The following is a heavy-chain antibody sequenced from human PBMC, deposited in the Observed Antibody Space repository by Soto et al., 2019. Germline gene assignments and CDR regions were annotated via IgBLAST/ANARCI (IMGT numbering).Heavy chain of an antibody. J-gene: IGHJ4*02. D-gene: IGHD4-17*01. CDR3: ARIGLTSALL. CDR2: IYYSGST. Sequence: SGPTLVNPTQTLTLTCTLSGFSITFSGVGVGWNRQPPGQGLEWIGYIYYSGSTYYNPPLRSRVTISIDTSKNLFFLNLTSVTAADTAVYFCARIGLTSALLWGQGTLVTVSS. V-gene: IGHV4-30-4*08. CDR1: GFSITFSGVG.